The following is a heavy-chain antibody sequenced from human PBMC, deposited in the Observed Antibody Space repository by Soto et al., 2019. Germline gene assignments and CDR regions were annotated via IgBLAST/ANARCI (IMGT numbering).Heavy chain of an antibody. J-gene: IGHJ4*02. CDR2: IGGDAISA. D-gene: IGHD3-10*01. Sequence: VGSLRLSGSASGFTFSNVAMHWVRQAPGKGLQYVSGIGGDAISAHYVDAVKGRFTISRDNSKNTLHLQMTSLRPEDTAVYYCVKEYTMLTLYHFDSWGQGTLVTVS. V-gene: IGHV3-64D*06. CDR3: VKEYTMLTLYHFDS. CDR1: GFTFSNVA.